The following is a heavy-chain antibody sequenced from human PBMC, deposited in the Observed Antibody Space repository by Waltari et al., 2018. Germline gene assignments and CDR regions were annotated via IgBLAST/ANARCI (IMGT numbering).Heavy chain of an antibody. J-gene: IGHJ4*02. CDR1: GFTFSNYW. CDR3: TRGEINYLRFDY. CDR2: INVDGSST. Sequence: EVQLVESGGDLVQTGGSLRLSCAASGFTFSNYWMHWVRQAPGKGLAWVSRINVDGSSTVYANSVAGRFTISRDNAKNTVYLEMSGLRAEDTAVYYCTRGEINYLRFDYWGQGSLVTVSS. D-gene: IGHD4-4*01. V-gene: IGHV3-74*01.